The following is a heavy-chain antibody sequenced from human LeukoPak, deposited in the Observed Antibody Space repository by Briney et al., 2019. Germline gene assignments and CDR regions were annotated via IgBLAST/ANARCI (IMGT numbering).Heavy chain of an antibody. J-gene: IGHJ4*02. V-gene: IGHV4-59*01. CDR2: IFYTGSDNS. CDR1: GGSITNYY. Sequence: SETLSLTCTVSGGSITNYYWTWIRQPPGKGLEWIGYIFYTGSDNSNYNPSLRSRVTMSVDTSKNQFSLKLRSVTAEDTAVYYCARATNYDFWSGFDYWGQGTLVTVSS. D-gene: IGHD3-3*01. CDR3: ARATNYDFWSGFDY.